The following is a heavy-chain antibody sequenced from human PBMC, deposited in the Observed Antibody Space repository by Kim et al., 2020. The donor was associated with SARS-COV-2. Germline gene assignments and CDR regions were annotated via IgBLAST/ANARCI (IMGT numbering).Heavy chain of an antibody. J-gene: IGHJ6*02. D-gene: IGHD3-10*01. Sequence: GGSLRLSCAASGFTVSSNYMSWVRQALGKGLEWVSVIYSGGSAYYADSVKGRFTISRDNSKNTLYLQMNSLRAEDTAVYYCAGAMVRGVIITGGMDVWGQGTTVTVSS. V-gene: IGHV3-53*01. CDR3: AGAMVRGVIITGGMDV. CDR1: GFTVSSNY. CDR2: IYSGGSA.